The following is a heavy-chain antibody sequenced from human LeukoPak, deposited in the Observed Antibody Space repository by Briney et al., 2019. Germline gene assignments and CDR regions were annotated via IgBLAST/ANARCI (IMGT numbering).Heavy chain of an antibody. J-gene: IGHJ4*02. D-gene: IGHD4-11*01. CDR1: GFTFDDYG. V-gene: IGHV3-20*04. Sequence: GGSLRLSCAASGFTFDDYGMTWVRQAPGKGLEWVSGINWNGGNTGYADSVKGRFTISRDNAQNSLYLQTNSLRAEDTALYYCARVASNYDFDYWGQGTLVSVSS. CDR3: ARVASNYDFDY. CDR2: INWNGGNT.